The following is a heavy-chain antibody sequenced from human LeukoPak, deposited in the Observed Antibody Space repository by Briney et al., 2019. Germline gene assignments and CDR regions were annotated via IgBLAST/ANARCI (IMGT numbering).Heavy chain of an antibody. D-gene: IGHD4-23*01. Sequence: SETLSLTCAVYGGSFSGYYWSWIRQPPGKGLEWIGEINHSGSTNYNPSLKSRVTISVDTSKNQFSLKLSSVTAADTAVYYCAGGGGNPHYYYYYYMDVWGKGTTVTVSS. CDR2: INHSGST. V-gene: IGHV4-34*01. CDR1: GGSFSGYY. J-gene: IGHJ6*03. CDR3: AGGGGNPHYYYYYYMDV.